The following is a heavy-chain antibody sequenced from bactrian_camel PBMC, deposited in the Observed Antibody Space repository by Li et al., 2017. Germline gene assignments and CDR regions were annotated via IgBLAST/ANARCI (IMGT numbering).Heavy chain of an antibody. J-gene: IGHJ4*01. V-gene: IGHV3S1*01. Sequence: VQLVESGGGLVQPGGSLRLSCATSGFTFINYWMYWVRQAPGKGLEWVANINSWNTVYYADSVKGRFAVSRDNTKNTVYLQMNSLKPEDAAVYYCAAHYGEYTTYGGENNYWGQGTQVTVS. CDR2: INSWNTV. CDR3: AAHYGEYTTYGGENNY. D-gene: IGHD3*01. CDR1: GFTFINYW.